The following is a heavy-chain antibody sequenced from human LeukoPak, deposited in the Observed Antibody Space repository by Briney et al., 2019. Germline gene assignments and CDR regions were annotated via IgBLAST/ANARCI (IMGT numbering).Heavy chain of an antibody. CDR3: ARVAVAGPTGWFDS. CDR1: GFALNAYS. J-gene: IGHJ5*01. Sequence: GGSLRLSCAASGFALNAYSLTWVRQAPGKGLEWVSSISSTSAYIHYAESVKGRFTISRDNIDNVVYLQMNSLRVEDTAVHFCARVAVAGPTGWFDSWGQGTLVTVSS. CDR2: ISSTSAYI. V-gene: IGHV3-21*01. D-gene: IGHD6-19*01.